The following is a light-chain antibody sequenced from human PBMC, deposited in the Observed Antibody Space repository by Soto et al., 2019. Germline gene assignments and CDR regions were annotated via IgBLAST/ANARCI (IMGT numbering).Light chain of an antibody. CDR1: SSDIGGYNY. CDR2: EVN. J-gene: IGLJ1*01. V-gene: IGLV2-8*01. Sequence: QSALTQPPSASGSPGQSVTITCTGTSSDIGGYNYVSWYQQHPGKAPKVVIHEVNKRPSGVPDRFSGSKSGNTASLTVSGLQAEDEAVYYCSSYSGTSNKGMFGTGTKLTVL. CDR3: SSYSGTSNKGM.